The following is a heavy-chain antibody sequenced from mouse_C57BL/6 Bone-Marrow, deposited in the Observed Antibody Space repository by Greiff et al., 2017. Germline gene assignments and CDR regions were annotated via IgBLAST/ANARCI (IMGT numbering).Heavy chain of an antibody. CDR3: ARHLYYGSSYGYFDV. V-gene: IGHV1-61*01. Sequence: QVQLQQPGAELVRPGSSVELSCKASGYTFTSYWMDWVKQRPGQGLEWIGNIYPSDSETHYNQKFKDKATLTVDKSSSTAYMQLSSLTSEDSAVYYCARHLYYGSSYGYFDVWGTGTTVTVSS. J-gene: IGHJ1*03. D-gene: IGHD1-1*01. CDR1: GYTFTSYW. CDR2: IYPSDSET.